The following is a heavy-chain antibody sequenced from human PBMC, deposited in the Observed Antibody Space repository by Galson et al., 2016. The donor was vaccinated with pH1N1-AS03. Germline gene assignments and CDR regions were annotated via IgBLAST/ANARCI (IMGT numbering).Heavy chain of an antibody. J-gene: IGHJ3*02. Sequence: SVKVSCKASGDTFSSYVINWVRQAPGQGLEWMGRIIPSLDVPNYAQKFRGRVTITADKSTRTAYMELSSLRSEDTAVYYCASDSTLTVTTEDDALDIWGQGTMVIVSS. CDR2: IIPSLDVP. V-gene: IGHV1-69*04. CDR1: GDTFSSYV. CDR3: ASDSTLTVTTEDDALDI. D-gene: IGHD1-14*01.